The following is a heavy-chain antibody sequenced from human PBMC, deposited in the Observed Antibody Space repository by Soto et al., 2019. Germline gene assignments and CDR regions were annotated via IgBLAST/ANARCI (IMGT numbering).Heavy chain of an antibody. V-gene: IGHV1-58*01. CDR2: IAVGSGNT. D-gene: IGHD2-15*01. CDR3: AAFKYCSGGSCRYYFDY. J-gene: IGHJ4*02. CDR1: GFTFTSSA. Sequence: ASVKVSCKASGFTFTSSAVQWVRQARGQRLEWIGWIAVGSGNTNYAQKFQERVTITRDMSTSTAYMELSSLRSEDTAVYYCAAFKYCSGGSCRYYFDYWGQGTLVTVSS.